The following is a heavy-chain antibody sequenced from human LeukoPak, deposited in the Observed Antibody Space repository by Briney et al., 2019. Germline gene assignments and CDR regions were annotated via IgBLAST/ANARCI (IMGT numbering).Heavy chain of an antibody. CDR1: GGSISNSNNY. V-gene: IGHV4-39*07. J-gene: IGHJ6*03. CDR2: IYYTGNT. Sequence: SETLSLTCTVSGGSISNSNNYWGWIRQPPGKGLERIGSIYYTGNTYNNPALRSRVTISVDTSKNQFSLRLSSVTAADTAVYYCARVSPYYYMDVWGKGTTVTVSS. CDR3: ARVSPYYYMDV.